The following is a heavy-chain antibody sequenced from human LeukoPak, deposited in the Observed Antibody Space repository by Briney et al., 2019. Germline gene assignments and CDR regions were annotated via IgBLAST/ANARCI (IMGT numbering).Heavy chain of an antibody. J-gene: IGHJ5*02. CDR2: ISGSGGST. CDR1: GFTFANYA. V-gene: IGHV3-23*01. CDR3: AKTYCSSTSCYTGGFDP. Sequence: GGSLRLSCAASGFTFANYAMSWVRQAPGKGLEWVSAISGSGGSTYYADSVKGRFTISRDNSKNTLYLQMNSLRAEDTAVYYCAKTYCSSTSCYTGGFDPWGQGTLVTVSS. D-gene: IGHD2-2*02.